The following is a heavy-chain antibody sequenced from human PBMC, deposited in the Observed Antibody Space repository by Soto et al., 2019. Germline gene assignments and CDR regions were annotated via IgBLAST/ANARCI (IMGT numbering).Heavy chain of an antibody. D-gene: IGHD2-15*01. CDR2: ISADNGST. Sequence: QVQLVQSGPEVKNLGASVKVSCKTSGYTFSTYDISRVRQAPGQGREWMGWISADNGSTDYAQKVQDRVTMTTDTSTNTAYIELRGLRSDDTAVYFCARDVSISGTRWFDPWGQGTLVTVSS. J-gene: IGHJ5*02. CDR3: ARDVSISGTRWFDP. CDR1: GYTFSTYD. V-gene: IGHV1-18*04.